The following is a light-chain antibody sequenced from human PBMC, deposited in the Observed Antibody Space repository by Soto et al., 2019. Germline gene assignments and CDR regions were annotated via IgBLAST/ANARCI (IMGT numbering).Light chain of an antibody. J-gene: IGLJ2*01. CDR3: RSFASSTSNVV. CDR2: DVS. Sequence: QSALTQPASVSGSPGQSITISCHGTSSDVGGYKYVSWYQQHPGKAPQLLIYDVSKRPSGVSNRFSGSKSGNTASLTSSGLQADDEADYYCRSFASSTSNVVFGGGTKVTVL. V-gene: IGLV2-14*01. CDR1: SSDVGGYKY.